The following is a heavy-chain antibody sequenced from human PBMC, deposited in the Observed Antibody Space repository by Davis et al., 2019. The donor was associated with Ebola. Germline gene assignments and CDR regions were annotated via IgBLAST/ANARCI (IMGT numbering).Heavy chain of an antibody. D-gene: IGHD6-6*01. V-gene: IGHV4-59*08. CDR1: GGSISSYY. CDR2: IYYSGST. CDR3: ARLSSSSGLDY. Sequence: SETLSLTCTVSGGSISSYYWSWIRQPPGKGLEWIGYIYYSGSTNYNPSLKSRATISVDTSKNQFSLKLTSVTAADTAVYYCARLSSSSGLDYWGQGTLVTVSS. J-gene: IGHJ4*02.